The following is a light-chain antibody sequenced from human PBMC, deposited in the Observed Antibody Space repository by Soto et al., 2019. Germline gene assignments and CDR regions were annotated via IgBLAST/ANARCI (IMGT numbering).Light chain of an antibody. V-gene: IGLV2-14*01. CDR1: SSDVGAYNF. J-gene: IGLJ3*02. Sequence: QSALTQPASVSGSPGQSITISCTGTSSDVGAYNFVSWYQQHPGKAPKLMIYDVSHRPSGVSNRFSGSKSGNTASLTISGLQAEDEADYYCVSYTSSSTVVFGGGTKLTVL. CDR3: VSYTSSSTVV. CDR2: DVS.